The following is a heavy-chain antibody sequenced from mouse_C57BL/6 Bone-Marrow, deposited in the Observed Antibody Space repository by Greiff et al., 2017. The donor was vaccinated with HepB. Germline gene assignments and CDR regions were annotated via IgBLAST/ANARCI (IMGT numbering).Heavy chain of an antibody. D-gene: IGHD2-1*01. J-gene: IGHJ2*01. CDR2: IYPGDGDT. CDR3: ARYGNYVFYFDY. Sequence: QVQLQQSGAELVKPGASVKISCKASGYAFSSYWMNWVKQRPGKGLERIGQIYPGDGDTNYNGKFKGKATLTADKSSSTAYMQLSSLTSEDSAVYFCARYGNYVFYFDYWGQGTTLTVSS. V-gene: IGHV1-80*01. CDR1: GYAFSSYW.